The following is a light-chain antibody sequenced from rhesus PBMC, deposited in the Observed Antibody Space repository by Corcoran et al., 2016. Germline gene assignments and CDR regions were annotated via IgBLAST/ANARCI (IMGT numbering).Light chain of an antibody. CDR1: ENVNDY. J-gene: IGKJ4*01. Sequence: DIQMTQSPSSLSASVGDRVTITCRASENVNDYLHWYQPKPGKAPKLMIYKASNLQSGVPSRFSGSGSGTYYIFTISILQPEDVATYYCQHGYGTPFTFGGGTKVELK. CDR2: KAS. CDR3: QHGYGTPFT. V-gene: IGKV1-74*01.